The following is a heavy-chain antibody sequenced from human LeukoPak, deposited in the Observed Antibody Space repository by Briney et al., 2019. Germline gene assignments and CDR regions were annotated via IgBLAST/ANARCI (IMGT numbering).Heavy chain of an antibody. J-gene: IGHJ4*02. CDR1: GFTFSSYG. Sequence: QPGRSLRLSCAASGFTFSSYGMHWVRQAPGKGLEWVAVIWYDGSNKCYADSVKGRFTISRDNSKNMLYLQMNSLRAEDTAVYYCARDPTTEGVFDYWGQGTLVTVSS. V-gene: IGHV3-33*01. CDR2: IWYDGSNK. D-gene: IGHD4-17*01. CDR3: ARDPTTEGVFDY.